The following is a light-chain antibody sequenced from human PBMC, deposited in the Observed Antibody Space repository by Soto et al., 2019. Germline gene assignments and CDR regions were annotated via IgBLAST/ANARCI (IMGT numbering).Light chain of an antibody. J-gene: IGKJ2*01. Sequence: EIVLTQSPGTPSLSPGERATLSCRASRSVTSNYLGWYQQKPGQAPRLLIYVASSRATGIPDRFSGSGSGTDFTLTVSRLEPEDFALYYCQQYASSPFTFGQGTKREI. CDR2: VAS. CDR3: QQYASSPFT. CDR1: RSVTSNY. V-gene: IGKV3-20*01.